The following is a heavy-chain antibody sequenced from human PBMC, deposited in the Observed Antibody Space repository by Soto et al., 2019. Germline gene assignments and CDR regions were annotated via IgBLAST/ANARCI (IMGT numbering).Heavy chain of an antibody. J-gene: IGHJ6*02. CDR3: SIDLQSYGDYDYYCYGMDV. V-gene: IGHV3-30*03. D-gene: IGHD4-17*01. Sequence: GGSLRLSCAASGFTFSTYGMHWVRQTPGKGLEWVAVISYDGTNKFYSDSVKGRFTISRDNFKNTLTLQMNSLRADDTAVYSCSIDLQSYGDYDYYCYGMDVWGLGTRVTVSS. CDR1: GFTFSTYG. CDR2: ISYDGTNK.